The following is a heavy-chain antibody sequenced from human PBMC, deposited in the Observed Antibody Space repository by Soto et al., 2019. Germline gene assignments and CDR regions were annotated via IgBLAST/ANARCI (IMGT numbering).Heavy chain of an antibody. Sequence: GGPLKVSCRASGYTFVSYYMHWVRQAPGQGLEWMGIINPSGGSTSYAQKFQGRVTMTRDTSTSTVYMELSSLRSEDTAVYYCARLLLDYDILTGYQSNWLDTWGQRTLVTVSS. J-gene: IGHJ5*02. CDR1: GYTFVSYY. V-gene: IGHV1-46*01. CDR3: ARLLLDYDILTGYQSNWLDT. D-gene: IGHD3-9*01. CDR2: INPSGGST.